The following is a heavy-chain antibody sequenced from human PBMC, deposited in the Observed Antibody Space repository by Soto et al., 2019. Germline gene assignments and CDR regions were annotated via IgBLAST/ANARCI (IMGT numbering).Heavy chain of an antibody. CDR1: GGTFSSYT. Sequence: SVKVSCKASGGTFSSYTISWVRQAPGQGLEWMGRIIPILGIANYAQKFQGRVTITADKSTSTAYMELSSLRSEDTAVYYCARDSDDILTGYLFDYWGQGTLVTVSS. CDR3: ARDSDDILTGYLFDY. V-gene: IGHV1-69*04. J-gene: IGHJ4*02. D-gene: IGHD3-9*01. CDR2: IIPILGIA.